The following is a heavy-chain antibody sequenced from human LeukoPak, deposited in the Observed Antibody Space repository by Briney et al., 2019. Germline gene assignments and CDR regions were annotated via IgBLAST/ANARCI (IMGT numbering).Heavy chain of an antibody. J-gene: IGHJ5*02. CDR1: GYTLTELS. CDR2: ISAYNGNT. D-gene: IGHD3-10*01. V-gene: IGHV1-18*01. CDR3: ARMASITMVRGVIIYSTRWFDP. Sequence: ASVKVSCKVSGYTLTELSMHWVRQAPGQGLEWMGWISAYNGNTNYAQKLQGRVTMTTDTSTSTAYMELRSLRSDDTAVYYCARMASITMVRGVIIYSTRWFDPWGQGTLVTVSS.